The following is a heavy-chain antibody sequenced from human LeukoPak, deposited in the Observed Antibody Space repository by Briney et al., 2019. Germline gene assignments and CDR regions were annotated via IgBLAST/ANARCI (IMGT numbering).Heavy chain of an antibody. CDR1: GYTFTGYY. D-gene: IGHD3-9*01. J-gene: IGHJ4*02. CDR2: INPNSGGT. CDR3: ARDSQRYAGGFDY. Sequence: ASVKVSCKASGYTFTGYYMHWVRQAPGQGLEWMGWINPNSGGTNYAQKFQGRVTMTRDTSTSTVYMELSSLRSEDTAVYYCARDSQRYAGGFDYWGQGTLVTVSS. V-gene: IGHV1-2*02.